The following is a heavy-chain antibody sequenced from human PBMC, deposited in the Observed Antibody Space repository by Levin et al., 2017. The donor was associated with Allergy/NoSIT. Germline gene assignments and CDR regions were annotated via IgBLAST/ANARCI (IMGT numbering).Heavy chain of an antibody. CDR1: GGSISGGDYY. CDR3: ARADSAYDPTPYSGAYYSYYFDY. V-gene: IGHV4-30-4*01. J-gene: IGHJ4*02. CDR2: IYYGGYT. Sequence: TSETLSLTCTVSGGSISGGDYYWSWIRQPPGTGLEWIGYIYYGGYTHSNPSLKSRVTISIDTSKNQFSLKLSSVTAADTAVYYCARADSAYDPTPYSGAYYSYYFDYWGQGTLVTVSS. D-gene: IGHD1-26*01.